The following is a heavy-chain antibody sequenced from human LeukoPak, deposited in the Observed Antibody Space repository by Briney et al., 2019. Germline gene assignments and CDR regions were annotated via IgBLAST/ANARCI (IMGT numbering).Heavy chain of an antibody. J-gene: IGHJ4*02. D-gene: IGHD4-17*01. CDR2: ISSYNGNT. CDR3: ARRGPTVSPFDY. CDR1: GYTFTSYG. V-gene: IGHV1-18*01. Sequence: ASVKVSCKASGYTFTSYGISWVGQAPGQGLEWMGWISSYNGNTNYAQKLQGRVTMTTDTSTSTAYMELRSLRSDDTAVYYCARRGPTVSPFDYWGQGTLVTVSS.